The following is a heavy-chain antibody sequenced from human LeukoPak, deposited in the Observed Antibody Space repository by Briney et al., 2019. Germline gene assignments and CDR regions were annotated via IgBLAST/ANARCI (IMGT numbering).Heavy chain of an antibody. Sequence: SETLSLTCNVSGDSISGPYWNWNRQSPGRGLEWIGYTHYTGETNYNPSLKSRLTMSVDTSNNQVYLRLSSVTAADTAVYYCGRNLGSGSDHWGQGTLVTVSS. CDR3: GRNLGSGSDH. V-gene: IGHV4-59*11. CDR2: THYTGET. D-gene: IGHD3-10*01. J-gene: IGHJ4*02. CDR1: GDSISGPY.